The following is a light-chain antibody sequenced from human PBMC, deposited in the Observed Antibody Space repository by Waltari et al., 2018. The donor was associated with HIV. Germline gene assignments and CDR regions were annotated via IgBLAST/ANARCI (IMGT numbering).Light chain of an antibody. V-gene: IGKV1-5*03. CDR1: RNIRNW. CDR2: KVS. J-gene: IGKJ1*01. CDR3: QQFNYFWT. Sequence: DIQITQSPSTLSASVGDRVTITCRASRNIRNWLAWYQQKPGKAPKLLIYKVSTLESGVPSRFSGSGSGTEFTLTISGLQPDDSATYYCQQFNYFWTFGQGTKVEIK.